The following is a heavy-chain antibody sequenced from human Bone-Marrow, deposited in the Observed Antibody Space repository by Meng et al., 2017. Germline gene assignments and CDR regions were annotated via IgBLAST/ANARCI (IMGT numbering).Heavy chain of an antibody. D-gene: IGHD6-13*01. J-gene: IGHJ4*02. Sequence: ASVKVSCKASGYTFTGYYMHWVRQAPGQGLEWMGRINPNSGGTNYAQKFQGRVTMTRDTSISTAYMELSRLRSDDTAVYYCARKIAAATDLDYWGQGTLVNGAS. CDR1: GYTFTGYY. CDR3: ARKIAAATDLDY. V-gene: IGHV1-2*06. CDR2: INPNSGGT.